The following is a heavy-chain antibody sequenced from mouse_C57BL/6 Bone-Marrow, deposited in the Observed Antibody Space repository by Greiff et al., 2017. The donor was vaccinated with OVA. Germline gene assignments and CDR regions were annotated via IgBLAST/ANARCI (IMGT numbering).Heavy chain of an antibody. CDR3: ARHGYDYSWFAY. CDR1: GFTFSDYY. V-gene: IGHV5-12*01. CDR2: ISNGGSST. D-gene: IGHD2-4*01. Sequence: EVHLVESGGGLVQPGGSLKLSCAASGFTFSDYYLYFVLPTPAQLLAWVAYISNGGSSTYYPDTVKGRFTISRDNAKNTLYLQMSRLKSEDTAMYYCARHGYDYSWFAYWGQGTLVTVSA. J-gene: IGHJ3*01.